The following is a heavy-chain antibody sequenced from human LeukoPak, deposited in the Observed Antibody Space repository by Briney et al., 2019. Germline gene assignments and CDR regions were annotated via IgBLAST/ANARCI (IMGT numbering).Heavy chain of an antibody. D-gene: IGHD4/OR15-4a*01. CDR2: ISYDGSNK. Sequence: GGSLRLSCAASGFTFSNYGMHWVRQAPGKGLEWVAVISYDGSNKYYADSVKGRLTISRDNSKNTLYLQMNSLRAEDTAVYYCAKVGASVSFDYWGQGTPVTVSS. V-gene: IGHV3-30*18. CDR3: AKVGASVSFDY. CDR1: GFTFSNYG. J-gene: IGHJ4*02.